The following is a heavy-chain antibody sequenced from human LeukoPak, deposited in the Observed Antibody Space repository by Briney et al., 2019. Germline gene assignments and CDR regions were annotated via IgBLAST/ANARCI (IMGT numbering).Heavy chain of an antibody. V-gene: IGHV3-48*01. CDR2: ISSSSSTI. CDR1: GFTFSSYA. D-gene: IGHD2-15*01. J-gene: IGHJ4*02. CDR3: ARVYCSGGSCSTGDYFDY. Sequence: GGSLRLSCAASGFTFSSYAMSWVRQAPGKGLEWVSYISSSSSTIYYADSVKGRFTISRDNAKNSLYLQMNSLRAEDTAVYYCARVYCSGGSCSTGDYFDYWGQGTLVTVSS.